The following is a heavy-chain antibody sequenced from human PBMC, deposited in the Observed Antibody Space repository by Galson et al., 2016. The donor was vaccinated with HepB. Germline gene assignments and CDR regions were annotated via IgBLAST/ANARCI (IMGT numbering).Heavy chain of an antibody. CDR3: ARGLAYNYGYFDY. J-gene: IGHJ4*02. D-gene: IGHD5-18*01. Sequence: SLRLSCAASGSTFSHYNMHWVRQPPGKGLEWVAVISFDGNNKYYADSVKGRITISRDNSKNTMYLQMNSLRGEDTAVYYCARGLAYNYGYFDYWGQGTLVTVSS. CDR1: GSTFSHYN. CDR2: ISFDGNNK. V-gene: IGHV3-30-3*01.